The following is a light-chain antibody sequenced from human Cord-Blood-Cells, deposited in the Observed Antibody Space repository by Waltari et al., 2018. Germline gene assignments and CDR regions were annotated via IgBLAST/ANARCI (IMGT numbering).Light chain of an antibody. CDR2: DVS. Sequence: QSALTQPRSVSVSPGQSVTISCTGTSSDVVGYNYFSWYQQHPGKAPKLLIYDVSKRPSGGPERFSASKSDNPATQTISVLQAADGAGYYCCLYARSNTCVFGTGTRDTVL. CDR3: CLYARSNTCV. J-gene: IGLJ1*01. V-gene: IGLV2-11*01. CDR1: SSDVVGYNY.